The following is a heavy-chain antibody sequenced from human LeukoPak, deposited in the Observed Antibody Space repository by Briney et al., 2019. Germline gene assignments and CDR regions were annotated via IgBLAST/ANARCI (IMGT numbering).Heavy chain of an antibody. CDR1: GFTFSSYA. D-gene: IGHD6-6*01. CDR2: ISYDGSNK. Sequence: GGSLRLSCAASGFTFSSYAMHWVRQAPGKGLEGVAVISYDGSNKYYADSVKGRFTISRDNSKNTLYLQVNSLRAEDTAVYYCARETYRSSYNEEGAFDIWGQGTMVTVSS. J-gene: IGHJ3*02. V-gene: IGHV3-30-3*01. CDR3: ARETYRSSYNEEGAFDI.